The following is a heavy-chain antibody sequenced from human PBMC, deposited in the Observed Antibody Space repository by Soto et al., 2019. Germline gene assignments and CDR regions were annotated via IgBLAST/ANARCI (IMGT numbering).Heavy chain of an antibody. CDR2: IYHSGSA. Sequence: PSETLSLTCAVSGGSITSNNLWSWIRHPPGQGLEWIGEIYHSGSANYNPSLKSRIIMSVDKSKNQFSLNLNAVTAADTAVYYCASRYGKSAFAIWGQGTMVTVSS. V-gene: IGHV4-4*02. CDR1: GGSITSNNL. CDR3: ASRYGKSAFAI. J-gene: IGHJ3*02. D-gene: IGHD5-18*01.